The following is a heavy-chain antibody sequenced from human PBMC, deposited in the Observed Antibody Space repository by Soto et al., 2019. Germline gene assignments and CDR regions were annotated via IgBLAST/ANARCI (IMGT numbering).Heavy chain of an antibody. CDR1: GFTFSDSY. D-gene: IGHD3-10*01. Sequence: EVQLVESGGGLIQPGESLRLSCSTSGFTFSDSYIDWVRQAPGKGLEWVGRTKNKAASYATEYAASVKGRFSISRDHSHNSLCLQMNSLKIDDTAGYYCTAWGWGSDFGAAWGQGTHVIVSS. V-gene: IGHV3-72*01. CDR2: TKNKAASYAT. J-gene: IGHJ4*02. CDR3: TAWGWGSDFGAA.